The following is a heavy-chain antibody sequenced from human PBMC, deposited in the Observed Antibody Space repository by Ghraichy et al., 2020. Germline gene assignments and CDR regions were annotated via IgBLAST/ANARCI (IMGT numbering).Heavy chain of an antibody. J-gene: IGHJ5*01. CDR3: ARGNWFDP. CDR2: IYGSGST. V-gene: IGHV4-59*01. Sequence: SETLSLTCTVSGGSITNYYWSWIRQPPGKGLEWIGYIYGSGSTNYNPSLKSRVTISVDTSKTQLSLRLNSVTAADTAVYYCARGNWFDPWGQGTTVTVSS. CDR1: GGSITNYY.